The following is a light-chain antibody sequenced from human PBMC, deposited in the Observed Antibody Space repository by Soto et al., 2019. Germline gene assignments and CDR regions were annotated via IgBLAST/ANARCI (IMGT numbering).Light chain of an antibody. CDR3: QQSYRTPYT. V-gene: IGKV1-39*01. CDR2: DAS. J-gene: IGKJ2*01. CDR1: QGISTY. Sequence: DIQMTQSPSSLSASVGDRVTITCRASQGISTYLVWYQQRQGRAPKLLIYDASSLVSGVPSRFSGSGSGTASTLTISSLQPEDFATYYCQQSYRTPYTFGQGTKLETK.